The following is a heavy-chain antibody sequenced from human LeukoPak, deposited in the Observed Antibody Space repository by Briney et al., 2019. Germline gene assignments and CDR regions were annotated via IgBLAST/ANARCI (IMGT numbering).Heavy chain of an antibody. CDR2: INPNSGGT. V-gene: IGHV1-2*02. J-gene: IGHJ6*03. D-gene: IGHD2-2*01. CDR1: GYTFTGYY. CDR3: ARVGGLGGSSISRSYYYMDV. Sequence: VASVKVSCKASGYTFTGYYMHWVRQAPGQGLEWMGWINPNSGGTNYAQKFQGRVTMTRDTSISTAYMELSRLRSDDTAVYYCARVGGLGGSSISRSYYYMDVWGKGTTVTVSS.